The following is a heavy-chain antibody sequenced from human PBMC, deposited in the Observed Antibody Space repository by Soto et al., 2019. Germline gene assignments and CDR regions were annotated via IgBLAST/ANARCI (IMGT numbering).Heavy chain of an antibody. CDR2: IIPIFGTA. V-gene: IGHV1-69*13. CDR3: ARDRNCGGDCYIDY. D-gene: IGHD2-21*02. CDR1: GGTFSSYA. Sequence: SVKVSCKSSGGTFSSYAISWVRQAPGQGLEWMGGIIPIFGTANYAQKFQGRVTITADESTSTAYMELSSLRSEDTAVYYCARDRNCGGDCYIDYWGQGTLVTVSS. J-gene: IGHJ4*02.